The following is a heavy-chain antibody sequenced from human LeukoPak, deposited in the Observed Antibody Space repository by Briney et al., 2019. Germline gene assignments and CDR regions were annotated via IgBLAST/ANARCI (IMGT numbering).Heavy chain of an antibody. CDR3: ARPARRITMVRGVGIFDP. Sequence: GGSLRLSCAASGFTFSDYYMSWIRQAPGKGLEWVSYISSSGSTIYYADSVKGRFTISRDNAKNSLYLQMNSLRAEDTAVYYCARPARRITMVRGVGIFDPWGQGTLVTVSS. CDR1: GFTFSDYY. J-gene: IGHJ5*02. D-gene: IGHD3-10*01. V-gene: IGHV3-11*01. CDR2: ISSSGSTI.